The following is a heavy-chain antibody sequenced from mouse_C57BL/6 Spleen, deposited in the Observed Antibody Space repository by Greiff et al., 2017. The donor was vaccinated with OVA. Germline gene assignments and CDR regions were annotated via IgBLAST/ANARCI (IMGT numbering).Heavy chain of an antibody. CDR1: GYTFTSYW. D-gene: IGHD2-4*01. CDR2: IHPNSGST. Sequence: VQLQQSGAELVKPGASVKLSCKASGYTFTSYWMHWVKQRPGQGLEWIGMIHPNSGSTNYNEKFKSKATLTVDKSSSTAYMQLSSLTSEDSAVYYCARGGLRGYWYFDVWGTGTTVTVSS. J-gene: IGHJ1*03. V-gene: IGHV1-64*01. CDR3: ARGGLRGYWYFDV.